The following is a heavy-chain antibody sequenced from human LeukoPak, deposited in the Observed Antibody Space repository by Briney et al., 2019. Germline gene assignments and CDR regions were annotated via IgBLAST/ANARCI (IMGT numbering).Heavy chain of an antibody. J-gene: IGHJ5*02. V-gene: IGHV4-4*02. Sequence: SGPLSLTCAVSGGSISSSNWWSWVRQPPGKGLEWIGEIYHSGSTNYNPSLKSRVTISVDKSKNQFSLKLSSVTAADTAVYYCATRRMVRGVIPWFDPWGQGTLVTVSS. CDR1: GGSISSSNW. D-gene: IGHD3-10*01. CDR3: ATRRMVRGVIPWFDP. CDR2: IYHSGST.